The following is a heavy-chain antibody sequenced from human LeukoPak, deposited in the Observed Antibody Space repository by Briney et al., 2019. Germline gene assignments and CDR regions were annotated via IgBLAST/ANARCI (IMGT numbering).Heavy chain of an antibody. Sequence: GGSLRLSCAASGFTFSSYAMSWVRHAPGKGLEWVSAISGSGGSTYYARSVKGRFTISRDNSKNTLYLQMNSLRAEDTAIYYYAKGDDYVDYWGQGTLVSVSS. CDR3: AKGDDYVDY. V-gene: IGHV3-23*01. CDR1: GFTFSSYA. CDR2: ISGSGGST. J-gene: IGHJ4*02.